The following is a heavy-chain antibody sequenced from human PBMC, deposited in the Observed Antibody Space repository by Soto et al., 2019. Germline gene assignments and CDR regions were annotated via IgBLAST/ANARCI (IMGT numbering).Heavy chain of an antibody. CDR3: ARDSGYGDYGYILYYYYGMDV. Sequence: GASVKVSCKASGYTFTSYGISWVRQAPGQGLEWMGWISAYNGNTNYAQKLQGRVTMTTDTSTSTAYMELRSLRSDDTAVYYCARDSGYGDYGYILYYYYGMDVWGQGTTGTVSS. D-gene: IGHD4-17*01. CDR2: ISAYNGNT. CDR1: GYTFTSYG. V-gene: IGHV1-18*01. J-gene: IGHJ6*02.